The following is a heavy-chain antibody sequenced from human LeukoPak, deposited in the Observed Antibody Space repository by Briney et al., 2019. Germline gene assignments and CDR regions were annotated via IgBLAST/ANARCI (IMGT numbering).Heavy chain of an antibody. D-gene: IGHD5-18*01. CDR3: ARSRGYRKYYFDY. CDR2: VNHSGST. CDR1: GGSFSGYY. V-gene: IGHV4-34*01. J-gene: IGHJ4*02. Sequence: SETLSLTCAVYGGSFSGYYWSWIRQPPEKGLEWIGEVNHSGSTNYNPSLKSRVTISEDTSKNQLSLKLSSVTAADTAVYYCARSRGYRKYYFDYWGQGTLVTVSS.